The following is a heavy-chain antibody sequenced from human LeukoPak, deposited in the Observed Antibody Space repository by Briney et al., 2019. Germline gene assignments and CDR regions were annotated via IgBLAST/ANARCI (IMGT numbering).Heavy chain of an antibody. CDR2: IRYNGDDE. V-gene: IGHV3-30*02. CDR1: GFTFSDFG. Sequence: GGSLRLSCAASGFTFSDFGMHWVRQAPGKGLEWVAFIRYNGDDEQYADSVKGRFTISRDNSKDTLYLQMNRLRAEDTAIYYCAKSVPAIRGEIDYWGQGTMVTVSS. CDR3: AKSVPAIRGEIDY. J-gene: IGHJ4*02. D-gene: IGHD3-10*01.